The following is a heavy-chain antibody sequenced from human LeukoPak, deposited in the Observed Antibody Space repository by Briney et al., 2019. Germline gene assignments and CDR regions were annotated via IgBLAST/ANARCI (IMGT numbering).Heavy chain of an antibody. CDR3: STMSAIFGVVIPDY. CDR2: IKSKTNGGTT. V-gene: IGHV3-15*01. Sequence: IPGGSLRLSCAVSGFVFSDAWMSWVRQAPGKGLEWVGRIKSKTNGGTTDYAAPVKGRFSISRDDSKNTLFLQMYSLRTEDTGVYYCSTMSAIFGVVIPDYWGQGTLVSVSP. D-gene: IGHD3-3*01. J-gene: IGHJ4*02. CDR1: GFVFSDAW.